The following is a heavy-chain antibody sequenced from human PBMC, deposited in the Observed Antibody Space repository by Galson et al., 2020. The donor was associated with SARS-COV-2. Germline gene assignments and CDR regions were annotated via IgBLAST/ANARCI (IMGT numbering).Heavy chain of an antibody. D-gene: IGHD3-10*01. CDR3: ATDYGSGNYYLFMN. Sequence: GESLKISCAAAGFSFTTSGMHWVRQAPGKGLEWVAGIWNDGSNTDYADAVKGRFTISRDNSKNTVDLQINSLRAEDTAVYYCATDYGSGNYYLFMNWGQGTLVTVSS. CDR1: GFSFTTSG. CDR2: IWNDGSNT. J-gene: IGHJ4*02. V-gene: IGHV3-33*01.